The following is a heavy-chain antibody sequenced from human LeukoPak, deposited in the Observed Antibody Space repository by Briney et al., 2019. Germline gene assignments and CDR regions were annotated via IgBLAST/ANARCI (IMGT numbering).Heavy chain of an antibody. D-gene: IGHD3-3*01. CDR2: ISSSSSYI. J-gene: IGHJ5*02. V-gene: IGHV3-21*01. CDR1: GFTFSSYS. CDR3: ARVRSPNWFDP. Sequence: GGSLRLSCAASGFTFSSYSMNWVRQAPGKGLEWVSSISSSSSYIYYADSVKGRFTISRDNAKNSLYLQMNSLRAEDTAVYYCARVRSPNWFDPWGQGTLVTVSS.